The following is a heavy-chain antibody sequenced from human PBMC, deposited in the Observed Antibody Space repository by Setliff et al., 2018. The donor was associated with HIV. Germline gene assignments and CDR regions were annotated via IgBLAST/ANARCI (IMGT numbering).Heavy chain of an antibody. V-gene: IGHV4-34*01. CDR3: ARGPPRWGEAISWYFDL. CDR2: IDHRGST. CDR1: GGSFSGYY. D-gene: IGHD7-27*01. Sequence: SETLSLTCAVYGGSFSGYYWSWIRQPPGKGLEWIGEIDHRGSTNYNPSLKSRVTISVDTSKNQFSLNLNSVTPADTDVYYCARGPPRWGEAISWYFDLWGRGTLVTVSS. J-gene: IGHJ2*01.